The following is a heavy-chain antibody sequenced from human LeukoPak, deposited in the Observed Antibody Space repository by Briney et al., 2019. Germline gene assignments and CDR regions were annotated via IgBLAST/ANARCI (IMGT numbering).Heavy chain of an antibody. J-gene: IGHJ6*02. V-gene: IGHV1-2*02. CDR2: INPNSGGT. D-gene: IGHD3-22*01. CDR1: GYTFTGYY. CDR3: ARVQIVVAPKGHYYYGMDV. Sequence: ASVKVSCKASGYTFTGYYMHWVRQAPGQGLEWMGWINPNSGGTNYAQKFQGRVTMTRDTSISTAYMELSRLRSDDTAVYYCARVQIVVAPKGHYYYGMDVWGQGTTVTVSS.